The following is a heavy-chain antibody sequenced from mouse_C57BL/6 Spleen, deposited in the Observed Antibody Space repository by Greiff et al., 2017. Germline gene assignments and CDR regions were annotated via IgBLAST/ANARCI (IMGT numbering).Heavy chain of an antibody. V-gene: IGHV1-62-2*01. CDR1: GYTFTEYT. CDR3: ARHEDRVFITTSMAMDY. J-gene: IGHJ4*01. Sequence: QVQLQQSGAELVKPGASVKLSCKASGYTFTEYTIHWVKQRSGQGLEWIGWFYPGSGSIKYNEKFKDKATLTADKSSSTVYMELSRLTSEDSAVYFCARHEDRVFITTSMAMDYWGQGTSVTVSS. D-gene: IGHD1-1*01. CDR2: FYPGSGSI.